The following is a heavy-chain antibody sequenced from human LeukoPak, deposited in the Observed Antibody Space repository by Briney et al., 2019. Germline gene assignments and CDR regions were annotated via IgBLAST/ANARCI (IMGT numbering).Heavy chain of an antibody. CDR1: GFTFSSYS. J-gene: IGHJ4*02. Sequence: GGSLRLSCAASGFTFSSYSMNWVRQAPGKGLEWVSSISSSSSYIYYADSVRGRFTISRDNAKNSLYLQMNSLRAEGTAVYYCARGSGRNPYYFDYWGQGTLVTVSS. CDR2: ISSSSSYI. V-gene: IGHV3-21*01. D-gene: IGHD3-10*01. CDR3: ARGSGRNPYYFDY.